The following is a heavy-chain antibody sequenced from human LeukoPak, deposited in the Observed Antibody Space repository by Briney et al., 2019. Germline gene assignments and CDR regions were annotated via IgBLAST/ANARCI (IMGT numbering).Heavy chain of an antibody. D-gene: IGHD3-22*01. Sequence: GASVKVSCKASGYTFTGCYMHWVRQAPGQGLEWMGWINPNSGGTNYAQKFQGRVTMTRDTSISTAYMELSRLRSDDTAVYYCARLSDSRGYYYLDYWGQGTLVTVSS. CDR1: GYTFTGCY. J-gene: IGHJ4*02. V-gene: IGHV1-2*02. CDR2: INPNSGGT. CDR3: ARLSDSRGYYYLDY.